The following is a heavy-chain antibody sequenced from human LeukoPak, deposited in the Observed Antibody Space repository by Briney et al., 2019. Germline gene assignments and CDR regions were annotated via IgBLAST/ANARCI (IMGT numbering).Heavy chain of an antibody. D-gene: IGHD3-16*01. CDR1: GFTFSNYW. CDR2: IKEDGSEE. CDR3: VRDSRPGGAMGLYHNFDF. V-gene: IGHV3-7*01. Sequence: QSGGSLRLSCEGSGFTFSNYWMGWVRQAPGKGLEWVANIKEDGSEEYHVDSVKGRFTISRDNTKSSLFLQMNSLRGDDTAVYYCVRDSRPGGAMGLYHNFDFWGQGTLVTVSS. J-gene: IGHJ4*02.